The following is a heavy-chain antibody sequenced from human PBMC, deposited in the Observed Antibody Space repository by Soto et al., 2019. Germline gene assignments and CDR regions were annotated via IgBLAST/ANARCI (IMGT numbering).Heavy chain of an antibody. CDR2: IIPMYRKA. J-gene: IGHJ6*02. CDR3: ARGRPRSGPPFYYYGLDV. D-gene: IGHD1-26*01. CDR1: GGTFSSYA. Sequence: QVQLVQSGAEVKKPGSSVKVSCKASGGTFSSYAISWVRQAPGQGLEWMGGIIPMYRKANYAQKFQGRVTITADESATTAYMEVRSLRSEDTAVYYCARGRPRSGPPFYYYGLDVWGQGTTVIVSS. V-gene: IGHV1-69*01.